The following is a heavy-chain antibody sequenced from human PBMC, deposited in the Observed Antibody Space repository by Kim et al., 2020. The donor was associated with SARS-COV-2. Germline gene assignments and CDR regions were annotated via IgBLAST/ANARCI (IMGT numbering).Heavy chain of an antibody. D-gene: IGHD2-15*01. Sequence: SETLSLTCAVYGGSFSGYYWSWIRQPPGKGLEWIGEINHSGSTNYNPSLKSRVTISVDTSKNQFSLKLSSVTAADTAVYYCARGGPYCSGGSCYCGYYYYYGMDVWGQGTTVTVSS. V-gene: IGHV4-34*01. CDR2: INHSGST. CDR3: ARGGPYCSGGSCYCGYYYYYGMDV. CDR1: GGSFSGYY. J-gene: IGHJ6*02.